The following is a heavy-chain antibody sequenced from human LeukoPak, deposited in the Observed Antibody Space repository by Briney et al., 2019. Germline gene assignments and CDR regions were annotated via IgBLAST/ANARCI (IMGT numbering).Heavy chain of an antibody. CDR1: GFTFSSYG. CDR3: AKGGGGSYLRFDY. D-gene: IGHD1-26*01. CDR2: ISYDGSNK. V-gene: IGHV3-30*18. Sequence: PGGSLRLSCAASGFTFSSYGMHWVRQAPGKGLGWVAVISYDGSNKYYADSVKGRFSISRDNSKNTLYLQMNSLRPEDTAVFYCAKGGGGSYLRFDYWGQGTLVTVSS. J-gene: IGHJ4*02.